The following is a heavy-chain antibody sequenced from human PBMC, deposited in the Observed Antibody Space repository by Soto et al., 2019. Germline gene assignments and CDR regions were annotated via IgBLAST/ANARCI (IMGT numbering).Heavy chain of an antibody. CDR2: IYPGDSHT. CDR1: GYSFTTDW. Sequence: PGESLKISCKGSGYSFTTDWINWVSQMPGNGLEWMGKIYPGDSHTINSPAFQGRVTMSADKSINTAYLQGSSLKASDTGMYYCARPDSSGYSPGGDGFQIWGQGTMVTVSS. J-gene: IGHJ3*02. D-gene: IGHD3-22*01. V-gene: IGHV5-10-1*01. CDR3: ARPDSSGYSPGGDGFQI.